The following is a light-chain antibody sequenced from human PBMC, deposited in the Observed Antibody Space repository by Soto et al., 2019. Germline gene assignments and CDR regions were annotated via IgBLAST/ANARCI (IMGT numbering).Light chain of an antibody. Sequence: EIVMTQSPATLSVSPVEIVTLSFRASQSVSSNLAWYQQKPGQAPRLLIYGASNRATGIPDRFSGSGSGTDFTLTISRLETEDFAVYYCRQYGSSRTFGQGTKVDI. J-gene: IGKJ1*01. CDR2: GAS. CDR1: QSVSSN. CDR3: RQYGSSRT. V-gene: IGKV3-20*01.